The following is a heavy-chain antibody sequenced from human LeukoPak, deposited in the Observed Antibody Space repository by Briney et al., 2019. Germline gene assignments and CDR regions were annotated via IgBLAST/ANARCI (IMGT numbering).Heavy chain of an antibody. V-gene: IGHV3-23*01. CDR3: ANLSLLTDVDAFDI. J-gene: IGHJ3*02. CDR1: GFTFSSYS. D-gene: IGHD3-9*01. Sequence: PGGSLRLSCAASGFTFSSYSMSWVRQAPGKGLEWVSAISGSGGSTYYADSVKGRFTISRDNSKNTLYLQLNSLRAEDTAVYYCANLSLLTDVDAFDIWARGQWSPSLQ. CDR2: ISGSGGST.